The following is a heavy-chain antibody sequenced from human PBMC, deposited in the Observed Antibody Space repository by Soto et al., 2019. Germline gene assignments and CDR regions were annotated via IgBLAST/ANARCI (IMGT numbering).Heavy chain of an antibody. Sequence: QMQLQESGPGLVKPSETLSLTCAVSSASIITEQRWTWVRQPPGKGLEWIGEIHHSGSTNNNPSPRSRVTRSGDKSTNQFSLNLNSVTAADTALYYCARSFGWYAIDHWGQGTLVIVSS. J-gene: IGHJ4*02. CDR2: IHHSGST. D-gene: IGHD6-19*01. CDR3: ARSFGWYAIDH. V-gene: IGHV4-4*02. CDR1: SASIITEQR.